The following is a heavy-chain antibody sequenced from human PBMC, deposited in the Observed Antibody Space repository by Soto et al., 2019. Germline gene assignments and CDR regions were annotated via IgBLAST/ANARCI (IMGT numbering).Heavy chain of an antibody. CDR1: GYTFTGYY. J-gene: IGHJ6*02. CDR2: IHPNVGGT. D-gene: IGHD2-8*01. V-gene: IGHV1-2*02. CDR3: ARCRNSFCTRSPIHDYGMDV. Sequence: ASANVSCKASGYTFTGYYIHWVRQAPGQGLEWMGWIHPNVGGTDHAQKFQGRVTLTRDTSFNTAYMELSNLTSDDTAIYYCARCRNSFCTRSPIHDYGMDVWGQGNTVTLSS.